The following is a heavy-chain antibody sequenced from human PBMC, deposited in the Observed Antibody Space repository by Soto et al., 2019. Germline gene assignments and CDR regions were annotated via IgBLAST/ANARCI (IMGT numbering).Heavy chain of an antibody. J-gene: IGHJ4*02. CDR2: ISYDGSNK. CDR3: ARSAGKGGLAAPIDD. D-gene: IGHD3-10*01. Sequence: VQLVESGGGVVQPGRSLRLSCASSGFTFSSYGMHWVRQAPGKGLEWVAVISYDGSNKYYVDSVKGRFTISRDNSKNTLFLQMDSLRAEDAAVYYCARSAGKGGLAAPIDDWGQGALVTVSS. V-gene: IGHV3-33*05. CDR1: GFTFSSYG.